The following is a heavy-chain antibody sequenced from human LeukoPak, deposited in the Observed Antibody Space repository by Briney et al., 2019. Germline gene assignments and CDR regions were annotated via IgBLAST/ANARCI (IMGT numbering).Heavy chain of an antibody. J-gene: IGHJ4*02. CDR2: IYHSGST. Sequence: SSPTLSLTCTVSGYSISSGYYWGWIRQPPGKGLEWIGSIYHSGSTYYNPSLKSRVTISVDTSKNQFSLKLSSVTAADTSVYYCARRAGAYAHPYDYWGQGTLVTVSS. CDR1: GYSISSGYY. CDR3: ARRAGAYAHPYDY. D-gene: IGHD3-16*01. V-gene: IGHV4-38-2*02.